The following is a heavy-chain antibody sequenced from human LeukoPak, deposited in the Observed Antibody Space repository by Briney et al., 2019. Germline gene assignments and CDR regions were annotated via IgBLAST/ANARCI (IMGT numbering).Heavy chain of an antibody. V-gene: IGHV4-39*07. CDR3: ARGRGSPLDFDY. D-gene: IGHD3-16*01. J-gene: IGHJ4*02. CDR1: GGSISSSSYY. Sequence: KPSETLSLTCTVSGGSISSSSYYWGWIRQPPGKGLEWIGSIYYSGSTYYNPSLKSRVTILVDTSKNQFSLKLSSVTAADTAVYYCARGRGSPLDFDYWGQGTQVTVSS. CDR2: IYYSGST.